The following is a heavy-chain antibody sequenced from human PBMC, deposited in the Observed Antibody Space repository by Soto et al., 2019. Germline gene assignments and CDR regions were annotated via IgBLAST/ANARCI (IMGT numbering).Heavy chain of an antibody. V-gene: IGHV3-23*01. CDR1: GFTFSSYV. CDR3: AKDHTTVLSPNGAFDI. D-gene: IGHD4-17*01. Sequence: PGGSLRLSCAASGFTFSSYVMSWVRQAPGKGLEWVSRISGSGGSTYYADSVKGRFTISRDNSKNTLYLQMNSLRAEDTALYYCAKDHTTVLSPNGAFDIWGRGTMVTVSS. J-gene: IGHJ3*02. CDR2: ISGSGGST.